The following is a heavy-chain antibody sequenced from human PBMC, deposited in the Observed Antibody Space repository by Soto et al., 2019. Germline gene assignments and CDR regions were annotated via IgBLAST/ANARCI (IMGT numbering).Heavy chain of an antibody. CDR2: INAGNGNT. J-gene: IGHJ4*02. D-gene: IGHD3-10*01. CDR3: ARGGNVLLWFGECIDY. Sequence: QVQLVQSGAEVKKPGASVKVSCKASGYTFTSYAMHWVRQAPGQRLEWMGWINAGNGNTKYSQKFQGRVTITRDTSASTAYMELSSLRSEDTAVYYCARGGNVLLWFGECIDYWGQGTLVTVSS. V-gene: IGHV1-3*01. CDR1: GYTFTSYA.